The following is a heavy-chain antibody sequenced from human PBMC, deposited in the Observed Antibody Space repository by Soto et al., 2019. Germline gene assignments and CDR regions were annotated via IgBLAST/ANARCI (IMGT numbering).Heavy chain of an antibody. V-gene: IGHV3-21*01. Sequence: EVQLVESGGGLVKRGGSLRLSCAASGFTFSSYSMNLVRQAPGKGLEWVPSSRSSSSYIYYADSVKGRFTISRDNAKNSLYLQMNSLRAEDTAVYYCARVDCSGGSCYLKNFDYWGQGTLVTVSS. D-gene: IGHD2-15*01. CDR1: GFTFSSYS. CDR2: SRSSSSYI. CDR3: ARVDCSGGSCYLKNFDY. J-gene: IGHJ4*02.